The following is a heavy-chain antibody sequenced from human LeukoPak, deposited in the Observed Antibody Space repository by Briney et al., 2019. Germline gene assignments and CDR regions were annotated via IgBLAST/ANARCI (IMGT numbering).Heavy chain of an antibody. J-gene: IGHJ4*02. Sequence: HPGGSLRLSCKVSGFTVSTNSWSWVRQAPGKGLEWVSFISSGGNTDHSDSVKGRFTISRDNSKNTLYLQMNSLRAEDTAIYYCARRAGEYSHPYDYWGQGTLVTVSS. CDR3: ARRAGEYSHPYDY. CDR1: GFTVSTNS. V-gene: IGHV3-53*01. CDR2: ISSGGNT. D-gene: IGHD2-15*01.